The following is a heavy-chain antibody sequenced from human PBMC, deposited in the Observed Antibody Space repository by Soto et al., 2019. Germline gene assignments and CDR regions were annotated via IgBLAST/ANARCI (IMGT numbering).Heavy chain of an antibody. CDR3: ARAIRQHYDFWSGLPYYYYGMDV. CDR1: GFTFSSYW. V-gene: IGHV3-74*01. CDR2: INSDGSST. Sequence: GGSLRLSCAASGFTFSSYWMHWVRQAPGKGLVWVSRINSDGSSTSYADSVKGRFTISRDNAKNTLYLQMNSLRAEDTAVYYCARAIRQHYDFWSGLPYYYYGMDVWGQGTTVTVSS. J-gene: IGHJ6*02. D-gene: IGHD3-3*01.